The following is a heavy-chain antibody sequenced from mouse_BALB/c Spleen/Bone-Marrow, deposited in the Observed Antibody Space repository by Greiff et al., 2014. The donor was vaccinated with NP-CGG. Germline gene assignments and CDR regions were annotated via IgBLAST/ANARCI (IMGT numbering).Heavy chain of an antibody. CDR1: GYTFTDYT. J-gene: IGHJ2*01. V-gene: IGHV1-26*01. Sequence: EVQLQQSGPELVKPGASVKISCKTSGYTFTDYTLHWVKQSHGKSLEWIGGVNPNSGGTSYNQKLKGKATLNLDKSSTTAYMELRSLTSDDSAVYYCARARHRDFWGQGTTLTVSS. D-gene: IGHD3-1*01. CDR3: ARARHRDF. CDR2: VNPNSGGT.